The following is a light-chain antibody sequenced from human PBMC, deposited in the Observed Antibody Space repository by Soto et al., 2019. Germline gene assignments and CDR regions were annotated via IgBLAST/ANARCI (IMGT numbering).Light chain of an antibody. CDR2: DAS. CDR3: QQYNSYSPWT. J-gene: IGKJ1*01. CDR1: QSISSW. V-gene: IGKV1-5*01. Sequence: DIQMTQSPSTLSASVGDRVTITCRASQSISSWLAWYQQQPGKAPKLLIYDASSLESGVPSRFSGSGSGTEFTLTFSSLQPDDFATYYCQQYNSYSPWTFGQGTKVEIK.